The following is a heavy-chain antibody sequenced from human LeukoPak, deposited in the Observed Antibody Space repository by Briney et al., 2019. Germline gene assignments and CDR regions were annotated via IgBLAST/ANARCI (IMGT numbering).Heavy chain of an antibody. CDR2: ISWNSVDI. CDR1: GGTFDDYA. J-gene: IGHJ4*02. CDR3: ARDGITPPGIFNFDY. V-gene: IGHV3-9*01. Sequence: GGSLRLSCVLSGGTFDDYAVHWVRRSPGRGLEWVSGISWNSVDIVYTASVRGRFTISRDNSKDTLYLQMNSLRADDTAVYYCARDGITPPGIFNFDYWGQGTLVTVSS. D-gene: IGHD2-21*01.